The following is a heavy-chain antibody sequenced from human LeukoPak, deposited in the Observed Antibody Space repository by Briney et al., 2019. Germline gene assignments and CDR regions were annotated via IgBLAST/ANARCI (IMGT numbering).Heavy chain of an antibody. J-gene: IGHJ5*02. Sequence: GASVKVSCKASGYTFTGYYMHWVRQAPGQGLEWMGWINPNSGGTNYAQKFQGRVTMTRDTSISTAYMELSRLRSDDTAVYYCARARLIAYTRFDPWGQGTLVTVSS. CDR2: INPNSGGT. CDR1: GYTFTGYY. V-gene: IGHV1-2*02. D-gene: IGHD2-21*01. CDR3: ARARLIAYTRFDP.